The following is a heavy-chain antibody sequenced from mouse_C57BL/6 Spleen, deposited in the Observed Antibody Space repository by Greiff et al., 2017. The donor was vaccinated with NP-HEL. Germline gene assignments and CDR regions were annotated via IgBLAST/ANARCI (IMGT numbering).Heavy chain of an antibody. Sequence: QVQLQQSGAELVRPGSSVKLSCKASGYTFTSYWMHWVKQRPIQGLEWIGNIDPSDSETHYNQKFKDKATLTVDKSSSTAYMQLSSLTSEDSAVYYCARDTYYGRGYFDVWGTGTTVTVSS. D-gene: IGHD1-1*01. CDR2: IDPSDSET. CDR3: ARDTYYGRGYFDV. J-gene: IGHJ1*03. V-gene: IGHV1-52*01. CDR1: GYTFTSYW.